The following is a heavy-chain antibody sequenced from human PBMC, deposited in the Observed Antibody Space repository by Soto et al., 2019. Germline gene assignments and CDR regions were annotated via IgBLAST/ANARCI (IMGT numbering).Heavy chain of an antibody. Sequence: GGSLRLSCAASGFTFSSYAMHWVRQAPGKGLEWVTLISYDGSYKYFADSVKGRFTVSRDSSKNTLYLQMNSLRAEDTAVYYCARVYGNSGDYAVDYWGQGTLVTVSS. CDR2: ISYDGSYK. CDR1: GFTFSSYA. J-gene: IGHJ4*02. CDR3: ARVYGNSGDYAVDY. D-gene: IGHD4-17*01. V-gene: IGHV3-30-3*01.